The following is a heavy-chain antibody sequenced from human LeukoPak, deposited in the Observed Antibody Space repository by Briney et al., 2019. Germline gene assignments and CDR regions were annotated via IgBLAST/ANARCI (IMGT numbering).Heavy chain of an antibody. CDR2: ISYDGSNK. Sequence: GGSLRLSCAASGFTFSSYAMHWVRQAPGKGLEWVAVISYDGSNKYYADSVKGRFTISKDNAKNTLYLQMNSLRAEDTAVYYCAKAGGDSHAFDIWGQGTMVTVSS. J-gene: IGHJ3*02. CDR3: AKAGGDSHAFDI. CDR1: GFTFSSYA. D-gene: IGHD2-21*02. V-gene: IGHV3-30-3*01.